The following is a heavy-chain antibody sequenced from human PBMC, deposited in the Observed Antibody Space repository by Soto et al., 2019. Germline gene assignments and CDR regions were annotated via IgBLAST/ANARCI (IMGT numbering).Heavy chain of an antibody. Sequence: QVQLVQSGAEVKKPGASVKVSCKASGYTFTSYDINWVRQATGQEPEWMGWMTPYTGDTAYAQKFQGRVTMTRATSVSSGEKEEGSLRSEGTAVYYGAGVSKVGSGEERFDYWGQGTLVTVSS. CDR3: AGVSKVGSGEERFDY. V-gene: IGHV1-8*01. J-gene: IGHJ4*02. CDR2: MTPYTGDT. CDR1: GYTFTSYD. D-gene: IGHD3-10*01.